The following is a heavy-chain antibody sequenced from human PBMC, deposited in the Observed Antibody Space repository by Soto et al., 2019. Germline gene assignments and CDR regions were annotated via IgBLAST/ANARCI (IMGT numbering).Heavy chain of an antibody. CDR2: INADGTST. CDR1: GFTFSNSW. Sequence: DVQLVESGGGLVHPGGSLRLSCAASGFTFSNSWMHWVRQVSGKGLEWVSRINADGTSTSYADSVKGRFTISRDNAKNTLYLHVNSLRAEDTAVYYCVKVLARGVGVPRFYFDSWGQGALVTVSS. V-gene: IGHV3-74*01. D-gene: IGHD2-2*01. CDR3: VKVLARGVGVPRFYFDS. J-gene: IGHJ4*02.